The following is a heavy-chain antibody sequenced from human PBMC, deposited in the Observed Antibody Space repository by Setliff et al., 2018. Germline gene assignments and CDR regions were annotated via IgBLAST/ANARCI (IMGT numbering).Heavy chain of an antibody. D-gene: IGHD5-18*01. V-gene: IGHV4-61*09. CDR2: IYSSGTT. J-gene: IGHJ4*02. CDR1: GDSLTRSSSW. CDR3: ARGGYSYGLGGFPLDY. Sequence: SETLSLTCSVFGDSLTRSSSWWGWIRQPAGKGLEWIGNIYSSGTTKYNPSLKSRVTISVDTSKNQFSLKLSSVTAADTAVYYCARGGYSYGLGGFPLDYWGQGTLVTVSS.